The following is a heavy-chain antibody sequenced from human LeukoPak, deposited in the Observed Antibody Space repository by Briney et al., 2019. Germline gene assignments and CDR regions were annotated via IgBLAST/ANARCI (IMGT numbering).Heavy chain of an antibody. Sequence: PSETLSLTCTVSGDSISIGDYRWSWIRQSPGKGLEWIGYIYYIGTAYYNPSLRSRVALSADTSKNQFSLKLNSVTVADSAVYFCARARGDSPRIYYYMDVWGKGTTVTVSS. D-gene: IGHD3-16*01. J-gene: IGHJ6*03. CDR1: GDSISIGDYR. V-gene: IGHV4-30-4*01. CDR3: ARARGDSPRIYYYMDV. CDR2: IYYIGTA.